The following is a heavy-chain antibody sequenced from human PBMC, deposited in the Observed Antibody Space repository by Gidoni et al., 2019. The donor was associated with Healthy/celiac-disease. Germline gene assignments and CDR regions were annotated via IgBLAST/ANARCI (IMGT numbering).Heavy chain of an antibody. D-gene: IGHD6-13*01. Sequence: EVQLVESGGGLVKPGGSLRLSCAAAGFTFSSYSMNWVRQAPGKGLEWFSSLASISSYIYYADSVKGRFTISSDNAKTSLYLQMNSLRADDTAVYYCASAAGIAPDYWGQGTLVTVSS. CDR1: GFTFSSYS. J-gene: IGHJ4*02. CDR2: LASISSYI. V-gene: IGHV3-21*01. CDR3: ASAAGIAPDY.